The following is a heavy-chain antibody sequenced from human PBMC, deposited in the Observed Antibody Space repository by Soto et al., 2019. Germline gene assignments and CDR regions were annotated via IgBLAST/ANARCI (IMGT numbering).Heavy chain of an antibody. CDR3: AGKTTVVTRDWYFDL. CDR1: GGTFSSYA. CDR2: IIPIFGTA. D-gene: IGHD4-17*01. Sequence: QVQLVQSGAEVKKPGSSVKVSCKASGGTFSSYAISWVRQAPGQGLEWMGGIIPIFGTANYAQKFQGRVTITADESTSTAYRELSSLRTEDTAVEDCAGKTTVVTRDWYFDLWGRGTLVTVSS. V-gene: IGHV1-69*01. J-gene: IGHJ2*01.